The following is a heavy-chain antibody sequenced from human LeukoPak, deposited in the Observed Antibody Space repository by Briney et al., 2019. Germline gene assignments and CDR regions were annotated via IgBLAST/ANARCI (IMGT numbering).Heavy chain of an antibody. CDR1: GDRVSSNSAA. D-gene: IGHD1-1*01. Sequence: SQTLSLTCAISGDRVSSNSAAWNWIRQSPSRGLEWLGRTYYRSKWYNDYAVSVKSRITINPDTSKNQFSLQLNSVTPEDTAVYYCVRARTVRDPYYYYGMDVWGQGTTVTVSS. J-gene: IGHJ6*02. V-gene: IGHV6-1*01. CDR2: TYYRSKWYN. CDR3: VRARTVRDPYYYYGMDV.